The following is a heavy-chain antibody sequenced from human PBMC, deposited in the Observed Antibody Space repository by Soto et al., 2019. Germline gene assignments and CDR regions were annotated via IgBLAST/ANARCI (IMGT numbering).Heavy chain of an antibody. CDR1: GFTFSDPY. D-gene: IGHD3-16*01. J-gene: IGHJ6*03. CDR3: ARAGSYYMDV. CDR2: VRDKTKSHTT. V-gene: IGHV3-72*01. Sequence: GGSLRLSCAASGFTFSDPYMDWVRQAPGKGLEWVGRVRDKTKSHTTEYAASVKGRFIISRDDSKNSLYLQMNSLKTEDTAVYYCARAGSYYMDVWGKGTTVTVSS.